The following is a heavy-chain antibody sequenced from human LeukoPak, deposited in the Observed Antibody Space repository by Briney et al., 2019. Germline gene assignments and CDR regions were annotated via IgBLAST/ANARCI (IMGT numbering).Heavy chain of an antibody. CDR2: ISGSGAST. Sequence: GGSLRLSCAASGFTFSSYAMSWVRQAPGKWLEWVSAISGSGASTYYAESVKGRFTISRDNSKNTLYLQMNSRRAEDTAVYYCAKGLVVVVNDAFDIWGQGTMVTVSS. CDR3: AKGLVVVVNDAFDI. D-gene: IGHD2-15*01. V-gene: IGHV3-23*01. J-gene: IGHJ3*02. CDR1: GFTFSSYA.